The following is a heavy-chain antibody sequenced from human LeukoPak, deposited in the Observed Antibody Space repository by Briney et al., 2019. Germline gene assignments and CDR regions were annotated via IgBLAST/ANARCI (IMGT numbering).Heavy chain of an antibody. CDR2: IKEDGSEK. CDR1: GFTFSRYW. J-gene: IGHJ4*02. D-gene: IGHD2-2*01. Sequence: PGGPLRLSCAASGFTFSRYWMNWVRQAPGKGLEWVASIKEDGSEKSCVDSVKGRFPISRDNAKNSLYLQMNSLRAEDTAIYYCVSCGTTTCIIRFDHWGQGTLVTVSS. CDR3: VSCGTTTCIIRFDH. V-gene: IGHV3-7*01.